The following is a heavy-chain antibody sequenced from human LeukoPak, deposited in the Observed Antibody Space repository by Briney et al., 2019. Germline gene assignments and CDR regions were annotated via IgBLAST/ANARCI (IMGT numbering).Heavy chain of an antibody. V-gene: IGHV4-38-2*02. CDR3: ARDERAAAAGTTGYFDY. D-gene: IGHD6-13*01. Sequence: SETLSLTCIVSGYSISSGYYWGWIRQPPGKGLEWIGSIYHSGKNYYNPSLKSRVTMSVDTSKNQFSLKLTSVTAADTAMYYCARDERAAAAGTTGYFDYWGQGTLVTVSS. CDR2: IYHSGKN. CDR1: GYSISSGYY. J-gene: IGHJ4*02.